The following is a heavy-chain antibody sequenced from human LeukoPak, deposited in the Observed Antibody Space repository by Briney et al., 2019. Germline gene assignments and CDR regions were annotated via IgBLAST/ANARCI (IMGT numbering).Heavy chain of an antibody. V-gene: IGHV4-31*03. Sequence: PSETLSLTCTVSGGSISSGGYYWRWIRQHPGKGLEWIGYIYYSGSTYYNPSLKSRVTISVDTSKNQFSLKLSSVTAADTAVYYCALAGSGYADYWGQGTLVTVSS. D-gene: IGHD3-3*01. CDR3: ALAGSGYADY. CDR2: IYYSGST. CDR1: GGSISSGGYY. J-gene: IGHJ4*02.